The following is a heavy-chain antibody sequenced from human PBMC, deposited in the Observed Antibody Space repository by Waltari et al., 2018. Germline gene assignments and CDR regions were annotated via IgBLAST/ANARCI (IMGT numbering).Heavy chain of an antibody. CDR3: ARGIVVPATLKPKGGMDV. J-gene: IGHJ6*02. D-gene: IGHD2-2*01. V-gene: IGHV6-1*01. CDR1: GDSVSSNSAA. CDR2: TYYRSKWYN. Sequence: QVQLQQSGPGLVKPSQTLSLTCAISGDSVSSNSAAWHWIRQSQSRGLEWQGRTYYRSKWYNDYAVSVKSRITINPDTSKNQFSLQLNSVTPEDTAVYYCARGIVVPATLKPKGGMDVWGQGTTVTVSS.